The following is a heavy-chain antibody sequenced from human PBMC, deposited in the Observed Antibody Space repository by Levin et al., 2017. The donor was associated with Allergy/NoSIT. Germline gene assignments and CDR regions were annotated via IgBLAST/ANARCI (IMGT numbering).Heavy chain of an antibody. CDR2: IIPIFGTA. Sequence: AASVKVSCKASGGTFSSYAISWVRQAPGQGLEWMGGIIPIFGTANYAQKFQGRVTITADKSTSTAYMELSSLRSEDTAVYYCASTYGVAVAGTVFDYWGQGTLVTVSS. J-gene: IGHJ4*02. CDR1: GGTFSSYA. CDR3: ASTYGVAVAGTVFDY. D-gene: IGHD6-19*01. V-gene: IGHV1-69*06.